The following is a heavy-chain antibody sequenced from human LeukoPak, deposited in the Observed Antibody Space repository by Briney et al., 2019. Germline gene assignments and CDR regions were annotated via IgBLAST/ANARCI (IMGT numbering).Heavy chain of an antibody. J-gene: IGHJ4*02. Sequence: GGSLRLSCAASGFTFSSYGMSWVRQAPGEGLEWVSAISGSGGSTYYADSVKGRFTISRDNSKNTLYLQMNSLRAEDTAVYYCAKDYYDSSGYSPFDYWGQGTLVTVSS. CDR1: GFTFSSYG. CDR3: AKDYYDSSGYSPFDY. CDR2: ISGSGGST. V-gene: IGHV3-23*01. D-gene: IGHD3-22*01.